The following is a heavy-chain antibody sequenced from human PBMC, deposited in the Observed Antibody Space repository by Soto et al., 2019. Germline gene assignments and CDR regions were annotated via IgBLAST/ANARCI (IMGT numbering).Heavy chain of an antibody. D-gene: IGHD2-2*02. CDR3: ARVKYRPPYYYYYGMDV. Sequence: QVQLVQSGAEVKKPGASVKVSCKASGYTFTSYGISWVRQAPGQGLEWMGWISAYNGNTNYAPKLQGRVTMPTDTSTSTAYMELRSLRSDDTAVYYCARVKYRPPYYYYYGMDVWGQGTTVTVSS. CDR2: ISAYNGNT. J-gene: IGHJ6*02. CDR1: GYTFTSYG. V-gene: IGHV1-18*01.